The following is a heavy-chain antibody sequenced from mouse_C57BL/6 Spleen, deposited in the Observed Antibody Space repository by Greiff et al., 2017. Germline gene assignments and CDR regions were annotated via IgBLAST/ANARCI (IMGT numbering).Heavy chain of an antibody. J-gene: IGHJ4*01. CDR1: GFNIKDYY. Sequence: EVHLVESGAELVRPGASVKLSCTASGFNIKDYYMHWVKQRPEQGLEWIGRIDPEDGDTEYAPKFQGKATMTADTSSNTAYLQLSSLTSEDTAVYYCTTFYYGSSSYAMDYWGQGTSVTVSS. D-gene: IGHD1-1*01. V-gene: IGHV14-1*01. CDR3: TTFYYGSSSYAMDY. CDR2: IDPEDGDT.